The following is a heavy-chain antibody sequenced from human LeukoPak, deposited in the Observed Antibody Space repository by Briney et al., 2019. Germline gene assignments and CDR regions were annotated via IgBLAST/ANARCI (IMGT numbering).Heavy chain of an antibody. V-gene: IGHV4-59*01. J-gene: IGHJ6*02. CDR1: GGSISSYY. D-gene: IGHD6-13*01. Sequence: SSETLSLTCTVSGGSISSYYWSWIRQPPGKGLEWIGYIYYSGSTNYNPSLKSRVTISVDTSKNQFSLKLSSVTAADTAVYYCARVGAAGAPSYYGMDVWGQGTTVTVSS. CDR3: ARVGAAGAPSYYGMDV. CDR2: IYYSGST.